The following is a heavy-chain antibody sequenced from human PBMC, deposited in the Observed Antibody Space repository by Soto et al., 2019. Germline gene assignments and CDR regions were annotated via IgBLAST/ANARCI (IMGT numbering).Heavy chain of an antibody. CDR3: AVAIPSSGWTPFDY. V-gene: IGHV1-2*04. D-gene: IGHD6-25*01. J-gene: IGHJ4*02. CDR1: GYSFTDYY. CDR2: INPNNGGT. Sequence: QVQLVQSGTEVKKSGASVKVACKVFGYSFTDYYIHWVRQAPRQGLELLGWINPNNGGTDYAQKFREWVTITRDTSISTAYVELKRLRSDDTAVYYCAVAIPSSGWTPFDYWGQGTLVTVS.